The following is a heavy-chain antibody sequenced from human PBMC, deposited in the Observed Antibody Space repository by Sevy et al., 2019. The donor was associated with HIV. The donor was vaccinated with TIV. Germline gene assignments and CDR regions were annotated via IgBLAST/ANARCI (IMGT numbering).Heavy chain of an antibody. V-gene: IGHV3-30*02. CDR3: AKEAAAGQPPYYYYYYMDV. Sequence: GGSLRLSCAASGFTFSSYGMHWVRQAPGKGLEWVAFIRYDGSNKYYADSVKGRFTISRDNSKNTLYLQMNSLRAEDTVVYYCAKEAAAGQPPYYYYYYMDVWGKGTTVTVSS. D-gene: IGHD6-13*01. CDR1: GFTFSSYG. J-gene: IGHJ6*03. CDR2: IRYDGSNK.